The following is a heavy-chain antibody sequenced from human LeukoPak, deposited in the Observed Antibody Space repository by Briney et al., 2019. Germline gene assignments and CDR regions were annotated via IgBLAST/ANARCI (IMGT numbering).Heavy chain of an antibody. CDR1: GYTFTSYD. CDR3: ASARYSSGWYEGLYFDY. CDR2: MNPNSGNT. J-gene: IGHJ4*02. D-gene: IGHD6-19*01. V-gene: IGHV1-8*01. Sequence: ASVKVSCKASGYTFTSYDINWVRQATGQGLEWMGWMNPNSGNTGYAQKFQGRVTMTRNTSISTAYMELSSLGSEDTAVYYCASARYSSGWYEGLYFDYWGQGTLVTVSS.